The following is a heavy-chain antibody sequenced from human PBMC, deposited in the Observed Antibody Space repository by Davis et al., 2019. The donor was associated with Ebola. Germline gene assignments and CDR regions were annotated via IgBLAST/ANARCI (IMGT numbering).Heavy chain of an antibody. D-gene: IGHD6-13*01. CDR2: ISGSGASI. CDR1: GFTFSSYA. Sequence: GESLKISCAASGFTFSSYAMSWVRQAPGKGLEYVSGISGSGASIYYADSVKGRFTISRDNSKNTLYLQMNSLRVEDTAVYYCARDLSWAGYFDNWGQGTLVTVSS. V-gene: IGHV3-23*01. CDR3: ARDLSWAGYFDN. J-gene: IGHJ4*02.